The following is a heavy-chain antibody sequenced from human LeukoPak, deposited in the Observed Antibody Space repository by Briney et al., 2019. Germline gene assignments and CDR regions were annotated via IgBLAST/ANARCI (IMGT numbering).Heavy chain of an antibody. J-gene: IGHJ4*02. Sequence: SETLSLTCALYGGSFSGYYWSWIRRPPGKGLEWIGEINHSGSTNYNPSLKSRVTISVDTSKNQFSLKLSSVTAADTAVYYCARGYSSSWLTFDYWGQGTLVTVSS. CDR1: GGSFSGYY. D-gene: IGHD6-13*01. CDR3: ARGYSSSWLTFDY. CDR2: INHSGST. V-gene: IGHV4-34*01.